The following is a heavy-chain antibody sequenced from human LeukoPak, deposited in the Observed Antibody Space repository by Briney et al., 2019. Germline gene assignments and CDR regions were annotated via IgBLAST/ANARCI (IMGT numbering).Heavy chain of an antibody. V-gene: IGHV1-18*01. D-gene: IGHD1-26*01. CDR3: ARGLGGSGSYSLTFDY. Sequence: GASVKVSCTASGYTFTSYTINWVRQAPGQGLEWMGCISAYNGNTKYAQKLQGRVTMTTDTSTSTAYMELRSLRSDDTAVYYCARGLGGSGSYSLTFDYWGQGTLVTVSS. J-gene: IGHJ4*02. CDR2: ISAYNGNT. CDR1: GYTFTSYT.